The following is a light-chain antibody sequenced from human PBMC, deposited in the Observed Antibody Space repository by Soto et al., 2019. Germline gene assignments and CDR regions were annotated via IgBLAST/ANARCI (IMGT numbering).Light chain of an antibody. CDR3: QQYSTWPRT. Sequence: EVVMTQSPDTLSVSPGERVTLSCRASQSVTSSLAWYQQRPGQAPRLLIYGASTRATGVPARFSGSGSGTVFTLTISSLQSEDFAVYYCQQYSTWPRTFGQGTKVDIK. J-gene: IGKJ1*01. V-gene: IGKV3-15*01. CDR2: GAS. CDR1: QSVTSS.